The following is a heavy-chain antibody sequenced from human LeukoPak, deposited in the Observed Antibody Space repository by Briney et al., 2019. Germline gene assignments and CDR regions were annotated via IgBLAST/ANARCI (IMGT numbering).Heavy chain of an antibody. Sequence: GGSLRLSCAASGFTFSSYWMSWVRQAPGKGLEWVANIKKDGSEKYYVDSVKGRFTISRDNSKNTLYLQMNSLRTEDTAVYYCARGDKQLVFNRNKGGFDPWGQGTLVTVSS. CDR2: IKKDGSEK. J-gene: IGHJ5*02. CDR1: GFTFSSYW. D-gene: IGHD6-13*01. V-gene: IGHV3-7*01. CDR3: ARGDKQLVFNRNKGGFDP.